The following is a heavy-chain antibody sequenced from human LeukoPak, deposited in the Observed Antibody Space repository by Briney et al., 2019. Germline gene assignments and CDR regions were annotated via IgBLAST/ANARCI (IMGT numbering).Heavy chain of an antibody. Sequence: SETLSLTCTVSGYSISSGFYWGWIRQPPGMGLKWIGSIYHSGSTYYSPSLKSRVTISIDTSKNQFSLKVSSVTAADTAVYYCARDYDILTGYYDIWGQGTLVTVSS. D-gene: IGHD3-9*01. CDR3: ARDYDILTGYYDI. CDR2: IYHSGST. V-gene: IGHV4-38-2*02. J-gene: IGHJ4*02. CDR1: GYSISSGFY.